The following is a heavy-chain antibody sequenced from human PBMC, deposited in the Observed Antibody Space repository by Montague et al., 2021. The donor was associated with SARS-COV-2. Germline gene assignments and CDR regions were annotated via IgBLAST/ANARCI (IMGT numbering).Heavy chain of an antibody. J-gene: IGHJ3*02. Sequence: QSGAEVKKPGESLKISCRASGYTFTNYWIGWVRQMPGKGLEWMGIIYHGDSDAIYSPSLQGQVTFSVDRSISTAYLQWSSLKASDTAMYYCARGRDSSSRAALDIWGQGTMVTVST. V-gene: IGHV5-51*01. CDR3: ARGRDSSSRAALDI. CDR2: IYHGDSDA. CDR1: GYTFTNYW. D-gene: IGHD3-22*01.